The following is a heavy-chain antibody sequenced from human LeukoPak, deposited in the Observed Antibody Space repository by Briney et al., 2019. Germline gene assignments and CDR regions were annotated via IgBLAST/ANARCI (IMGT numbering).Heavy chain of an antibody. Sequence: GGSLRLSCAASGFTFSSYAMSWVRQAPGKGLEWVSSISSSGTYTYYADSVKGRFTISRDNAKNSLYLQMNSLRAEDTAVYYCARDQGYDSRGYYYPYHFDCWGQGTLVTVSS. J-gene: IGHJ4*02. CDR1: GFTFSSYA. CDR2: ISSSGTYT. D-gene: IGHD3-22*01. V-gene: IGHV3-21*01. CDR3: ARDQGYDSRGYYYPYHFDC.